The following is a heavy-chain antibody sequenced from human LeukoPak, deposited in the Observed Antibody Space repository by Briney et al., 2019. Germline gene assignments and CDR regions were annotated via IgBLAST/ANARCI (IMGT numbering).Heavy chain of an antibody. J-gene: IGHJ4*02. CDR2: IWFDGSNE. Sequence: PGTSLRLSCVASGFTFRSYAMHWVRQAPGKGLEWVAVIWFDGSNEHYADSMKGRVTISRDNSKNTLYLQVYTLRAEDTAVYYCARDQYSSGWSHPGDYWGQGTLVTVSS. CDR3: ARDQYSSGWSHPGDY. CDR1: GFTFRSYA. V-gene: IGHV3-33*01. D-gene: IGHD6-19*01.